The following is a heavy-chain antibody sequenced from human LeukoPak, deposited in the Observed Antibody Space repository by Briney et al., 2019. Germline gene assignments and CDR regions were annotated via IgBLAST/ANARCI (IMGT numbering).Heavy chain of an antibody. CDR2: ISSSSSYI. J-gene: IGHJ3*02. CDR1: GFTFSSYS. CDR3: ARVHWTDGASDI. Sequence: GGSLRLSCAASGFTFSSYSMNWVRQAPGKGLEWVSSISSSSSYIYYADSVKGRFTISRDNAKNSLYLQMNSLRAEDTAVYYCARVHWTDGASDIWGQGTMVTVSS. D-gene: IGHD3/OR15-3a*01. V-gene: IGHV3-21*01.